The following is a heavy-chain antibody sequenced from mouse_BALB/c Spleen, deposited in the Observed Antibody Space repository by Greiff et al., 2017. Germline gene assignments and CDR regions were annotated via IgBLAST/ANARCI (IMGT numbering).Heavy chain of an antibody. D-gene: IGHD1-1*01. J-gene: IGHJ4*01. CDR1: GFTFSDYY. CDR2: ISDGGSYT. V-gene: IGHV5-4*02. CDR3: ARDLFITTVVEPAMDY. Sequence: EVQLMESGGGLVKPGGSLKLSCAASGFTFSDYYMYWVRQTPEKRLEWVATISDGGSYTYYPDSVKGRFTISRDNAKNNLYLQMSSLKSEDTAMYYCARDLFITTVVEPAMDYWGQGTSVTVSS.